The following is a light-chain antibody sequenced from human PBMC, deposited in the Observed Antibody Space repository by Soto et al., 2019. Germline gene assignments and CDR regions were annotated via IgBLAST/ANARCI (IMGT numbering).Light chain of an antibody. Sequence: DIVMTQSPDSLAVSLGERATINCKSSQSVLYSSNNKNYLAWYQQKPGQPPKLLIYWASTRESGVPDRFSDSGSGTDFTLTISSLQAEDVAVYYCQQYYSTPQTFGQGTKVEIK. CDR1: QSVLYSSNNKNY. V-gene: IGKV4-1*01. J-gene: IGKJ1*01. CDR2: WAS. CDR3: QQYYSTPQT.